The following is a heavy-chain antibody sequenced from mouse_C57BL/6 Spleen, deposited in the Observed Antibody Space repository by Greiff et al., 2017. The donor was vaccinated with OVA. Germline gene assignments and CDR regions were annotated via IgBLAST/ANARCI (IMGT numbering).Heavy chain of an antibody. CDR3: ESLAYGLNY. CDR1: GYTFTSYW. V-gene: IGHV1-52*01. J-gene: IGHJ2*01. Sequence: QVQLQQPGAELVRPGSSVKLSCKASGYTFTSYWMHWVKQRPLQGLEWIGTIDPSDSETHYNHKFKDKATLTVDKSSSTAYMQLSSLTSEDSAVYYCESLAYGLNYWGQGTTLTVSS. D-gene: IGHD1-1*01. CDR2: IDPSDSET.